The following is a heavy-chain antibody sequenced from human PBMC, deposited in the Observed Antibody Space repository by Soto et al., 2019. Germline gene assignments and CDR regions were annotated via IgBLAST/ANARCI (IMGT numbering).Heavy chain of an antibody. Sequence: EVQLVESGGGLVQPGGSLRLSCAASGFTFRNSWMHWVRQAPGKGLVWVSRINNDGTNTDYADSVKGRFTISRDNAKNTVYLQVKNLRAEDTSVYYCARDVSWRGELSWGQGTLVTVSS. CDR2: INNDGTNT. V-gene: IGHV3-74*01. CDR3: ARDVSWRGELS. CDR1: GFTFRNSW. D-gene: IGHD1-7*01. J-gene: IGHJ5*01.